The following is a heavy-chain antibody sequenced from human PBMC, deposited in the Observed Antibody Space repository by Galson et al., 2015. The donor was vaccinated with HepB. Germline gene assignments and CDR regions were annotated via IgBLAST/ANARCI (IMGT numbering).Heavy chain of an antibody. J-gene: IGHJ6*02. D-gene: IGHD3-3*01. CDR2: IKQDGSEK. V-gene: IGHV3-7*03. Sequence: SLRLSCAASGFTFSSYWMSWVRQAPGKGLEWVANIKQDGSEKYYVDSVKGRFTISRDNAKNSLYLQMNSLRAEDTAVYYCARDYDFWSGYPYSYYYGMDVGGQGTTVTVSS. CDR3: ARDYDFWSGYPYSYYYGMDV. CDR1: GFTFSSYW.